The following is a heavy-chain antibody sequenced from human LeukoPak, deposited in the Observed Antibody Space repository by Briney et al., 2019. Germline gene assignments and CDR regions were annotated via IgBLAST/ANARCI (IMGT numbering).Heavy chain of an antibody. CDR3: ARLSSGSSSWYDSDY. CDR1: VGSISSYY. V-gene: IGHV4-59*08. Sequence: PSEPLSLTCTVSVGSISSYYWRWLRHPPGKGLEWLGYIYYCGSTNYNPSLKSRVTLSVDTSKNHFSLTLSSVTAPDPAVYYCARLSSGSSSWYDSDYWGQGTLVTVSS. D-gene: IGHD6-13*01. CDR2: IYYCGST. J-gene: IGHJ4*02.